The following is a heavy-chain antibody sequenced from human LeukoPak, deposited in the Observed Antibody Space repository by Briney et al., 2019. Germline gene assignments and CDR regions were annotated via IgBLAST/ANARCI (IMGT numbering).Heavy chain of an antibody. J-gene: IGHJ5*02. D-gene: IGHD1-26*01. CDR1: GDSISNYY. Sequence: SETLSLTCTVSGDSISNYYWSWIRQPPGKGLEWIGYIYTSGSTNYSPPLKSRVTISLDTSKNQFSLELSSVTAADTAVYYCARHPYSGTYYRNNWFDPWSQGTLVTVSS. CDR2: IYTSGST. V-gene: IGHV4-4*09. CDR3: ARHPYSGTYYRNNWFDP.